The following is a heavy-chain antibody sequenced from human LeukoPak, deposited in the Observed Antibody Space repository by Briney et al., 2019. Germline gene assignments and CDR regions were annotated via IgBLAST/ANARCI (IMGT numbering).Heavy chain of an antibody. D-gene: IGHD2-15*01. Sequence: PGGSLRLSCAASGFTFSSYGMHWVRQAPGKGLEWVAFIRNDGSNKYYADSVKGRFTISRDTSKDTVYLQMDSLRAEDTAIYYCAKIHQNRVVVGAKGAFDIWGQGTVVTVSS. V-gene: IGHV3-30*02. CDR1: GFTFSSYG. CDR3: AKIHQNRVVVGAKGAFDI. J-gene: IGHJ3*02. CDR2: IRNDGSNK.